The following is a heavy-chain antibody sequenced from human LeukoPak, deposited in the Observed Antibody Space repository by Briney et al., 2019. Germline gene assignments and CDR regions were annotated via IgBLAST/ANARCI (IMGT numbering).Heavy chain of an antibody. CDR2: FSNSGTA. D-gene: IGHD7-27*01. CDR3: ARGSNWGDY. J-gene: IGHJ4*02. CDR1: GGSISDYY. Sequence: SETLSLTCTVSGGSISDYYWSWIRQPPGKGLEWIGYFSNSGTANQNPSLKSRVTMSVDTSKNQFSLKLSSVTAADTAVYYCARGSNWGDYWGQGALVTVSS. V-gene: IGHV4-59*12.